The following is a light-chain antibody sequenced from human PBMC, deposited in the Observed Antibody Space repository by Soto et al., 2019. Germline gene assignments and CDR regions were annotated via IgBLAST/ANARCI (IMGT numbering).Light chain of an antibody. Sequence: QSVLTQAASVSGAPGQSITISFTGTSSDIGGYNYVSWYQQHPGKAPKVIIYEVSNQPSGVSNRFSGSKSGNTASLTISGLQAEDEADYYCSSYRSIGSLVFGTGTKVTVL. V-gene: IGLV2-14*01. CDR2: EVS. CDR1: SSDIGGYNY. J-gene: IGLJ1*01. CDR3: SSYRSIGSLV.